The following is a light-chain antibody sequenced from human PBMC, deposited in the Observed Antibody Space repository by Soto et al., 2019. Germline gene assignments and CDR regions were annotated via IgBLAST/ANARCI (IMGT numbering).Light chain of an antibody. J-gene: IGKJ4*01. CDR3: MQALQTPPT. V-gene: IGKV2-28*01. CDR2: LGS. Sequence: DIVMTQSPLCLPVTPGEPASISCTCSQSPLHSNGYNYLDGSLQKPGQSPQLLIYLGSNRASGVPDRFSGSGSGTDFTLKISRVEAEDVGVYYCMQALQTPPTFGGGTKVDIK. CDR1: QSPLHSNGYNY.